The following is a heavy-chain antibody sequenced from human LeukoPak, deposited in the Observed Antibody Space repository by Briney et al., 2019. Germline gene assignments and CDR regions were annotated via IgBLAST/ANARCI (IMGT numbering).Heavy chain of an antibody. Sequence: ASVKVSCKASGGTFSSYAISWVRQAPGQGLEWMGRIIPILGIANYAQKFQGRVTITADKSTSTAYMELSSLRSEDTAVYYCARDPGRDGGNSYLDYWGQGTLVTVSS. V-gene: IGHV1-69*04. CDR3: ARDPGRDGGNSYLDY. D-gene: IGHD4-23*01. CDR2: IIPILGIA. J-gene: IGHJ4*02. CDR1: GGTFSSYA.